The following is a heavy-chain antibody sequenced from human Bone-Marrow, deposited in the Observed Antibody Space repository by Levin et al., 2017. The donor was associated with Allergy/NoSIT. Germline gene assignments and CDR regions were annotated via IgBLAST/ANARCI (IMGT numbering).Heavy chain of an antibody. J-gene: IGHJ3*02. CDR1: GFIFSSSA. D-gene: IGHD3/OR15-3a*01. Sequence: GGSLRLSCAASGFIFSSSAMSWVRQAPGKGLEWVSSISGSDDSTYYTDSVKGRMTISRDNSKNTIYLRMNSLRAEDTAVYYCAKVRRGLDAFDIWGQGTMVTVSS. V-gene: IGHV3-23*01. CDR3: AKVRRGLDAFDI. CDR2: ISGSDDST.